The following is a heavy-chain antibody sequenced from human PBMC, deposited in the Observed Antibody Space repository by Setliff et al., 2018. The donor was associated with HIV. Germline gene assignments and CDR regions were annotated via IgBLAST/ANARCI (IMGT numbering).Heavy chain of an antibody. CDR1: GGSFNDYY. CDR2: IDHSGST. V-gene: IGHV4-34*01. Sequence: SETLSLTCAVYGGSFNDYYWTWIRQPPGKGLEWIGEIDHSGSTNYNPSLKSRVTISVDTSKNQFSLKLSSVTAADTAVYYCARAPSDYYYYYMDVWGKGTTVTVSS. J-gene: IGHJ6*03. CDR3: ARAPSDYYYYYMDV.